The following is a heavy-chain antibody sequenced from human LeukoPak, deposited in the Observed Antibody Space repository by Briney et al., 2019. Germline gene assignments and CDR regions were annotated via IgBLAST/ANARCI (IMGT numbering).Heavy chain of an antibody. D-gene: IGHD3-3*01. J-gene: IGHJ4*02. V-gene: IGHV1-69*13. CDR3: ARPEGFWSGYFPFDY. CDR1: GGTFSSYA. CDR2: IIPIFGTA. Sequence: SVKVSCKASGGTFSSYAISWVRQAPGQGLEWMGGIIPIFGTANYAQKFQGRVTITADESTSTAYMELSSLRSEDTAVYYCARPEGFWSGYFPFDYWGQGTLVTVSS.